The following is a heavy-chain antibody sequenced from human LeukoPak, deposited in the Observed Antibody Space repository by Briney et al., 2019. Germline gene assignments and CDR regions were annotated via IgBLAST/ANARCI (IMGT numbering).Heavy chain of an antibody. CDR2: INPNSGGT. CDR1: GYTFTGYY. Sequence: ASVKVSCKASGYTFTGYYMHWVRQAPGQGLEWMGWINPNSGGTNYAQKFQGRVTMTRDTSITTAYMELSSLRSADTALYYCARDIGQGSSWLYDYWGQGTLVTVSS. V-gene: IGHV1-2*02. J-gene: IGHJ4*02. D-gene: IGHD6-13*01. CDR3: ARDIGQGSSWLYDY.